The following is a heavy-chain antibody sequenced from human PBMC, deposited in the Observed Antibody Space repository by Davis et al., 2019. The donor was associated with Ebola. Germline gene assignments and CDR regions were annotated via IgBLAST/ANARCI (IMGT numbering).Heavy chain of an antibody. CDR1: GYTFTGYY. J-gene: IGHJ5*02. D-gene: IGHD4-11*01. V-gene: IGHV1-2*02. CDR3: ARGLPVTTGLDEIVGCWFDP. CDR2: INPNSGGT. Sequence: ASVKVSCKASGYTFTGYYMHWVRQAPGQGLEWMGWINPNSGGTNYAQKFQGRVTMTRDTSISTAYMELSRLRSVTAADTAVYFCARGLPVTTGLDEIVGCWFDPWGQGTLVTVSS.